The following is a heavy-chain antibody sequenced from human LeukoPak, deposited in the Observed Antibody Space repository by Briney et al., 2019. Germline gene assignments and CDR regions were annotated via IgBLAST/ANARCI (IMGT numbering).Heavy chain of an antibody. V-gene: IGHV1-69*13. CDR2: IIPIFGTA. D-gene: IGHD3-16*02. Sequence: ASVKVSCTASGGTFSSYAISWVRQAPGQGLEWMGGIIPIFGTANYAQKFQGRVTITADESTSTAYMELSSLRSEDTAVYYCARDAPRAIVLNVWGQGTTVTVSS. CDR1: GGTFSSYA. J-gene: IGHJ6*02. CDR3: ARDAPRAIVLNV.